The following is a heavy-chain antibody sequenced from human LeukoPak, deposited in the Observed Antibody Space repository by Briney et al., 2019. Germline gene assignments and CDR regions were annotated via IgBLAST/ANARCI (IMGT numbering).Heavy chain of an antibody. CDR1: GGSFSGYY. J-gene: IGHJ3*02. V-gene: IGHV4-34*01. D-gene: IGHD3-3*01. CDR2: INHSGST. CDR3: ARGRLDFWSGYSPLHIARHAFDI. Sequence: PSETLSLTCAVYGGSFSGYYWSWIRQPPGKGLEWIGEINHSGSTNYNPSLKSRVTISVDTSKNQFSLKLSSVTAADTAVYYCARGRLDFWSGYSPLHIARHAFDIWGQGTMVTVSS.